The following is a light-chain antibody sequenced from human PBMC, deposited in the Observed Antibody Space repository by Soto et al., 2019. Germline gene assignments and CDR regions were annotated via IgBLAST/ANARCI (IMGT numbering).Light chain of an antibody. CDR2: WAS. CDR3: QQYYSSPYT. V-gene: IGKV4-1*01. CDR1: QSVYYSSDSKNC. J-gene: IGKJ2*01. Sequence: DIVRTQSPDSLAVSLGGRATISCKSSQSVYYSSDSKNCLAWYQRMSVQPPKLLLYWASTRGSGVPDRFSGSGSGTDFTLTISSLQAEDVALYYCQQYYSSPYTFGQGTKLEIK.